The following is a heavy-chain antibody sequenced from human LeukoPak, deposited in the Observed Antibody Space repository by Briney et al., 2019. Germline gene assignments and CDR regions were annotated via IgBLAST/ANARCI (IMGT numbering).Heavy chain of an antibody. V-gene: IGHV3-30*02. D-gene: IGHD6-19*01. J-gene: IGHJ4*02. CDR1: GFTFSSYG. CDR2: IRYDGSNK. CDR3: ARGEYSSGWYPYFDY. Sequence: GGSLRLSCAASGFTFSSYGMHWVRQAPGKGLEWVAFIRYDGSNKYYADFVKGRFTISRDNSKNTLYLQMNSLRAEDTAVYYCARGEYSSGWYPYFDYWGQGTLVTVSS.